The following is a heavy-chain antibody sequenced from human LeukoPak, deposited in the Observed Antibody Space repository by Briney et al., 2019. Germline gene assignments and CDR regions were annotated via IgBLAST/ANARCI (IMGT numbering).Heavy chain of an antibody. CDR3: ARDQYSNGYDDAFDI. J-gene: IGHJ3*02. CDR2: IYYSGST. D-gene: IGHD5-18*01. CDR1: GASISPYY. V-gene: IGHV4-59*01. Sequence: PSETLSLTCTVSGASISPYYWSWIRQPPGKGLEWIGYIYYSGSTSYNPSLKSRVTMSVDTSKNQFSLKLSSVTAADTAIYYCARDQYSNGYDDAFDIWGQGTMVTVSS.